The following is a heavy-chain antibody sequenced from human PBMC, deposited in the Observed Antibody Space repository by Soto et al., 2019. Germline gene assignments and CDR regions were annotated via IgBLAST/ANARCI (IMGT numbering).Heavy chain of an antibody. D-gene: IGHD3-10*01. CDR3: ASSITMVRGSYEDV. J-gene: IGHJ6*02. V-gene: IGHV1-69*13. CDR2: IIPSYGAA. Sequence: SVKVSCKASGGTFSSYAINWVRQAPGQGLEWVGGIIPSYGAANYAQKFLGRVTITADESTNTASMELSSLRSEDTAVYYCASSITMVRGSYEDVWGQGTTVTVSS. CDR1: GGTFSSYA.